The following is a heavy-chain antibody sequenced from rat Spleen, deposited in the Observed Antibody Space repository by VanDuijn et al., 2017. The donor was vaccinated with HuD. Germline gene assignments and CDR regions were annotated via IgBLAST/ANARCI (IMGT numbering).Heavy chain of an antibody. CDR3: TRNYDGSSFDY. D-gene: IGHD1-12*03. CDR2: ICVDGST. J-gene: IGHJ2*01. CDR1: GFSLTSYN. V-gene: IGHV2-15*01. Sequence: QLELQESGPGLVKHSETLSLTCTVSGFSLTSYNVSWVRQPPGNGLEWMGVICVDGSTACKSALKSRLSISRDTLKSQVFLKMNNLQTEDTAIYFCTRNYDGSSFDYWGQGVMVTVSS.